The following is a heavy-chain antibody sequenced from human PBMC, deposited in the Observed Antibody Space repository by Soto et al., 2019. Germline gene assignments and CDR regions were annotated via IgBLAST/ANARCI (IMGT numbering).Heavy chain of an antibody. V-gene: IGHV3-30*18. CDR2: ISYDGSNK. CDR3: AKVVVPADNYYYYYMDA. J-gene: IGHJ6*03. CDR1: GFTFSSYG. D-gene: IGHD2-2*01. Sequence: GGSLRLSCAASGFTFSSYGMHWVRQAPGKGLEWVAVISYDGSNKYYADSVKGRFTISRDNSKNTLYLQMNSLRAEDTAVYYCAKVVVPADNYYYYYMDAWGKGTTVTVSS.